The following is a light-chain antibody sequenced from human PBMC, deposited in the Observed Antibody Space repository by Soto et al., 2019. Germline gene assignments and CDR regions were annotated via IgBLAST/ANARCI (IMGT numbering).Light chain of an antibody. CDR3: QQYEA. CDR2: GAS. Sequence: EIVLTQSPGTLSLSPGERATLSCRASQSVSSSYLARYQQKPGQAPRLLIYGASSRATGIPDRFSGSGSGTDFTLTSSRLEPEDFAAYYWQQYEACGQGNQVDIK. CDR1: QSVSSSY. J-gene: IGKJ1*01. V-gene: IGKV3-20*01.